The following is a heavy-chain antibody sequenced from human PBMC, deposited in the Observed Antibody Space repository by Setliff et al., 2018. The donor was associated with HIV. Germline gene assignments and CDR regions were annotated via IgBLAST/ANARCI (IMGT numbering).Heavy chain of an antibody. D-gene: IGHD3-22*01. CDR2: FVPEDVET. Sequence: ASVKVSCKVSGYTLAELSIHWVRQAPGKGLEWMGGFVPEDVETVYAQKFQGRVTMTEDTSTDTAYMELSSLRSEDTAVYYCATVRRYYYDSSGQEYFQHWGQGTLVTVSS. V-gene: IGHV1-24*01. J-gene: IGHJ1*01. CDR1: GYTLAELS. CDR3: ATVRRYYYDSSGQEYFQH.